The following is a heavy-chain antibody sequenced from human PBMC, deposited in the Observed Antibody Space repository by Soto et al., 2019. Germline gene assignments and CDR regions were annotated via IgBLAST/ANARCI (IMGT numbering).Heavy chain of an antibody. V-gene: IGHV1-18*01. J-gene: IGHJ2*01. CDR2: ISIEKGDT. CDR3: ARCYCSVGSCFTCWHFDL. Sequence: QVQVVQSGAGVKKPGASVKVACKASGYSFDTFGMSWVRQAPGQGLEWMGWISIEKGDTNSAQKFQDRVTMTTDTSTSTAYMELRSLTSDDTAVYYCARCYCSVGSCFTCWHFDLWGRGTLVTVSS. D-gene: IGHD2-15*01. CDR1: GYSFDTFG.